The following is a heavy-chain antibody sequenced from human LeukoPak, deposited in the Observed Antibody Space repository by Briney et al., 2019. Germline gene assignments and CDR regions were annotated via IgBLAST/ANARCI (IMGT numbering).Heavy chain of an antibody. J-gene: IGHJ5*02. CDR2: ISGSGGDI. Sequence: GGSLRLSCAASGFTFSNTYMTWVRQAPGKGLEWVSLISGSGGDIRYADSVRGRFSISRDNSKNTLYLQMNSLRAEDTAVFYCAKLPTTGWYAGGNWFDPWGQGTLVTVSS. D-gene: IGHD6-19*01. V-gene: IGHV3-23*01. CDR3: AKLPTTGWYAGGNWFDP. CDR1: GFTFSNTY.